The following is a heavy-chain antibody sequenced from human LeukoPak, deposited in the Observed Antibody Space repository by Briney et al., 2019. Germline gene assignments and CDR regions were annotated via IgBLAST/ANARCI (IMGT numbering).Heavy chain of an antibody. CDR1: GFTFSSYW. V-gene: IGHV4-4*02. D-gene: IGHD1-26*01. J-gene: IGHJ5*02. CDR2: IDHSGST. CDR3: VRVGTYFLLS. Sequence: GSLRLSCAASGFTFSSYWMNWVRQAPGKGLEWIGEIDHSGSTNYNPSLKSRVTISVDKSESQFSLKLSSVTAADTAVYYCVRVGTYFLLSWGQGTLVTVSS.